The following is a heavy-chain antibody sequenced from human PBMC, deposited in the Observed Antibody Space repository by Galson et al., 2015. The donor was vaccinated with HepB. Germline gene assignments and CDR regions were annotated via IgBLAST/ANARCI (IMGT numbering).Heavy chain of an antibody. J-gene: IGHJ6*02. CDR3: HTTTVTTGYYAMDV. CDR1: GFTFSSYV. Sequence: SLRLSCAASGFTFSSYVMHWVRQAPGKGLVWVSRINSAGSSTSYADSVKGRFTISRDNAKNTLFLQMNSLRDEDTAVYYCHTTTVTTGYYAMDVWGRGTTVTVSS. V-gene: IGHV3-74*01. CDR2: INSAGSST. D-gene: IGHD4-17*01.